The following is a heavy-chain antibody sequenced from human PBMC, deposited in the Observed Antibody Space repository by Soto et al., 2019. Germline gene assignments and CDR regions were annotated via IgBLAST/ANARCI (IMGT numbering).Heavy chain of an antibody. V-gene: IGHV5-51*01. D-gene: IGHD4-17*01. CDR2: IYPGDSDT. J-gene: IGHJ6*02. CDR3: ARHVGYGDYSYYYYGMDV. Sequence: GESLKISCKGSGYSFTSYWIAWVSQMPGKGLEWMGIIYPGDSDTRYSPSFQGQVTISVDKSIRTAYLQWSSLKASDTAMYYCARHVGYGDYSYYYYGMDVWGQGTTVTVSS. CDR1: GYSFTSYW.